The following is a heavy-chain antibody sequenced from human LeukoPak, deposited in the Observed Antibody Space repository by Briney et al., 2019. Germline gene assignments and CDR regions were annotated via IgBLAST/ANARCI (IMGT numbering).Heavy chain of an antibody. CDR2: INPSGGST. CDR3: ARDLDQYSGRFGGFGHDF. V-gene: IGHV1-46*01. CDR1: GYTFTSYY. Sequence: ASVKVSCKASGYTFTSYYMHWVRQAPGQGLEWMGIINPSGGSTNYAQKFQGRVTMTTDTSTSTAYMDLRSLRSDDTAVYYCARDLDQYSGRFGGFGHDFWGQGTLVTVSS. D-gene: IGHD1-26*01. J-gene: IGHJ4*02.